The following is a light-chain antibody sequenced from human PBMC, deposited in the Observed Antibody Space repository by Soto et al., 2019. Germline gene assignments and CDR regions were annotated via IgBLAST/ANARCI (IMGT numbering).Light chain of an antibody. J-gene: IGKJ2*01. CDR2: DAS. V-gene: IGKV1-5*01. CDR3: QQYNSYSPT. Sequence: DIQMTQSPSTLSASVGDRVTITCRASQSISSWLAWYQQKPGTAPKLLIYDASSLESGVPSRFSGSGSGTEFTLTISSLQPDDFATYYGQQYNSYSPTFGQGTKLEIK. CDR1: QSISSW.